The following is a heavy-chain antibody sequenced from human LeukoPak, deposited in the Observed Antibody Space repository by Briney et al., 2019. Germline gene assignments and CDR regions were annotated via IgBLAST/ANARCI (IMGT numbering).Heavy chain of an antibody. CDR1: GFTFSSYA. D-gene: IGHD6-13*01. V-gene: IGHV3-23*01. J-gene: IGHJ5*02. Sequence: GGSLRLSCAASGFTFSSYAMSWVRQAPGKGLEWVSAISGSGGSTYYADSVKGRFTISRDNSKNTLYLQMNSLRAEDTAVYYCAKCRRIGIAAAGTEDWFDPWGQGTLVTVSS. CDR2: ISGSGGST. CDR3: AKCRRIGIAAAGTEDWFDP.